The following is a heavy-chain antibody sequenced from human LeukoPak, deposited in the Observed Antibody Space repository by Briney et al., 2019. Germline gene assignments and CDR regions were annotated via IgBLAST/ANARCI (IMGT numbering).Heavy chain of an antibody. CDR3: ARGTIYGYSSSWRPLGYYYMDV. Sequence: KASETLSLTCAVSGDSISSSSYFWGWIRQPPGKGLEWIGTIFRSGSTSYNPSLKSRVTISVDTSKNQFSLKLSSVTAADTAVYYCARGTIYGYSSSWRPLGYYYMDVWGKGTTVAVSS. CDR1: GDSISSSSYF. D-gene: IGHD6-13*01. CDR2: IFRSGST. J-gene: IGHJ6*03. V-gene: IGHV4-39*07.